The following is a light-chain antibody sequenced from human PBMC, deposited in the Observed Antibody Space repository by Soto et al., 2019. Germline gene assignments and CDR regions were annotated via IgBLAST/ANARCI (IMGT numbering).Light chain of an antibody. V-gene: IGLV1-44*01. CDR1: SSNIGSNP. CDR3: ATWDDSLSGVV. Sequence: QSVLTQPPSASGTPGQRVTIPCSGSSSNIGSNPVNWYQQFPGTAPKLLIYNNNQRPSGVPDRFSGSKSGTSASLAISGLQSEDEADYYCATWDDSLSGVVFGGGTKLTVL. CDR2: NNN. J-gene: IGLJ2*01.